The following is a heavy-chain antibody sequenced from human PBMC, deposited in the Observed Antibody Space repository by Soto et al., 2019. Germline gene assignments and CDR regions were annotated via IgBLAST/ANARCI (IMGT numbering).Heavy chain of an antibody. D-gene: IGHD1-1*01. Sequence: SETLSLTCTVSGGSVSSGSHYWSWIRQPPGKGLEWIAYIYHTGSTSYNPSLKSRVTISVDMSKNHFSLRLVSVTAADTAVYYCARHRSDHLNSFDAFDICGQGPMATVSS. J-gene: IGHJ3*02. CDR2: IYHTGST. CDR1: GGSVSSGSHY. V-gene: IGHV4-61*03. CDR3: ARHRSDHLNSFDAFDI.